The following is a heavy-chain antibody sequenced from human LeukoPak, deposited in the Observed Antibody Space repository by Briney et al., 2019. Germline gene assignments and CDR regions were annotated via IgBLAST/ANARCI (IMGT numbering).Heavy chain of an antibody. J-gene: IGHJ4*02. D-gene: IGHD3-22*01. V-gene: IGHV4-59*01. CDR2: IYYSGST. Sequence: SETLSLTCTVSGGSISSYHWSWIRQPPGKGLEWIGYIYYSGSTNYNPSLKSRVTISVDTSKNQFSLKLSPVTAADTAVYYCARSYYDSSGYPQHFDYWGQGTLVTVSS. CDR3: ARSYYDSSGYPQHFDY. CDR1: GGSISSYH.